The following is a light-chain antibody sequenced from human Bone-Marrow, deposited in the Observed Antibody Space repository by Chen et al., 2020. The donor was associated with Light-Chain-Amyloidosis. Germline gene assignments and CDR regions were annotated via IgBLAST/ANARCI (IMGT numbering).Light chain of an antibody. V-gene: IGLV3-25*03. Sequence: SYELTQPPSVSVSPGQTARITCSGDDLPTKYAYWYQQKPGQAHVLLINRDTERPSGISERFSGSSSGTTATLTISGVQAEDEADYHCQSADSSGTYEVIFGGGTKLTVL. J-gene: IGLJ2*01. CDR1: DLPTKY. CDR2: RDT. CDR3: QSADSSGTYEVI.